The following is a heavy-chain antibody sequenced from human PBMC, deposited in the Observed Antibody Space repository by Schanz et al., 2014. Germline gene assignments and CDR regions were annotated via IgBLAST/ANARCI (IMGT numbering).Heavy chain of an antibody. D-gene: IGHD6-19*01. CDR2: IMPLRGIG. CDR3: TRLRRADPNGFDV. CDR1: GGTFNSYT. Sequence: QGQLVQSGAEVKKPGASLKVSCKASGGTFNSYTINWVRQVPGQGLEWLGRIMPLRGIGNNAWKFQDRLTITADKSMNITYMELSSLGTEDTAVYYCTRLRRADPNGFDVWGQGTTVTVS. V-gene: IGHV1-69*09. J-gene: IGHJ6*02.